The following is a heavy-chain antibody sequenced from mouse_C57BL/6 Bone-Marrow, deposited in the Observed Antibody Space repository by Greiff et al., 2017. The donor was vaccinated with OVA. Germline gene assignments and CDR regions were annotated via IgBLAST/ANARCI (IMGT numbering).Heavy chain of an antibody. CDR3: AKDGVFYYFDY. CDR2: IDPSDSHT. CDR1: GYTFTSYW. V-gene: IGHV1-50*01. Sequence: QVQLQQPGAELVKPGASVKLSCKASGYTFTSYWMQWVKQRPGQGLEWIGEIDPSDSHTNYNQKFKGKATLTVDTSSSTAYMQLSSLTSEDSAVYYCAKDGVFYYFDYWGQGTTLTVSS. J-gene: IGHJ2*01.